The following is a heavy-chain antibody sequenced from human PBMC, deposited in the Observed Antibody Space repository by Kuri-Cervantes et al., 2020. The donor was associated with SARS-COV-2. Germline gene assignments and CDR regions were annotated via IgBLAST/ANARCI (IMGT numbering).Heavy chain of an antibody. V-gene: IGHV1-2*04. CDR1: GYTFTGYY. Sequence: ASVKVSCKASGYTFTGYYMHWVRQAPGQGLEWMGWINPNSGDTNYAQKFQGWVTMTTDTSISTVYMELSRLRSEDTAVYYCARSTPLRRLVVISQGGAFDIWGQGTMVTVSS. J-gene: IGHJ3*02. D-gene: IGHD3-22*01. CDR3: ARSTPLRRLVVISQGGAFDI. CDR2: INPNSGDT.